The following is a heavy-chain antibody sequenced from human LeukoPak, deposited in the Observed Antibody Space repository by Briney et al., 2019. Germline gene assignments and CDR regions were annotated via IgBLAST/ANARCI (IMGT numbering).Heavy chain of an antibody. J-gene: IGHJ4*02. D-gene: IGHD6-6*01. Sequence: TAGGSLRLSCAASGFTFSIYTMNWVRQAPGRGLEWVSFISGSGNSIYNADSLRGRFTISGDNAKNSLYLQMNSLRAEDSAVYYCARGSPENIAVRPTILDYWGQGTLVTVSS. CDR2: ISGSGNSI. CDR1: GFTFSIYT. CDR3: ARGSPENIAVRPTILDY. V-gene: IGHV3-21*01.